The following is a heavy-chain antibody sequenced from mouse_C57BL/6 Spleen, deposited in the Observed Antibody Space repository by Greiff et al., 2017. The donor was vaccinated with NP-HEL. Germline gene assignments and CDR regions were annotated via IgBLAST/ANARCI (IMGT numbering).Heavy chain of an antibody. D-gene: IGHD1-1*01. Sequence: EVHLVESGGDLVKPGGSLKLSCAASGFTFSSYGMSWVRQTPDKRLEWVATISSGGRYTYYPDSVKGRFTISRDNAKNTLYLQMSSPKSEDTAMYYCARLYGTYAMDYWGQGTSVTVSS. V-gene: IGHV5-6*01. CDR1: GFTFSSYG. CDR2: ISSGGRYT. CDR3: ARLYGTYAMDY. J-gene: IGHJ4*01.